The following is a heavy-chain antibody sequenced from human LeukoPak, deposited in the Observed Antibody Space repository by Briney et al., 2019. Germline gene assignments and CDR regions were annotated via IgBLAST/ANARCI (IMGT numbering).Heavy chain of an antibody. CDR2: ISSSSSYI. J-gene: IGHJ6*03. CDR1: GFTFSSYS. V-gene: IGHV3-21*01. Sequence: RGSLRLSCAASGFTFSSYSMNWVRQAPGEGLEWVSSISSSSSYIYYADSVKGRFTISRDNAKNSLYLQMNSLRAEDTAVYYCARDLPSPFYDFWSGYYNPDYYYYYMDVWGKGTTVTVSS. D-gene: IGHD3-3*01. CDR3: ARDLPSPFYDFWSGYYNPDYYYYYMDV.